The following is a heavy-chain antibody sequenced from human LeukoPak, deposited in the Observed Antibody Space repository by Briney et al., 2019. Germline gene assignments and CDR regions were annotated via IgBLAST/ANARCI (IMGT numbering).Heavy chain of an antibody. J-gene: IGHJ6*03. CDR3: ARVVTRGSLLRYFDWLLYVPYYYYYYMDV. CDR1: GGSISSSSYY. D-gene: IGHD3-9*01. Sequence: SETLSLTCTVSGGSISSSSYYWGWIRQPPGKGLEWIGSIYYSGSTYYNPSLKSRVTISVDTSKNQFSLKLSSVTAADTAVYYCARVVTRGSLLRYFDWLLYVPYYYYYYMDVWGKGTTVTISS. V-gene: IGHV4-39*07. CDR2: IYYSGST.